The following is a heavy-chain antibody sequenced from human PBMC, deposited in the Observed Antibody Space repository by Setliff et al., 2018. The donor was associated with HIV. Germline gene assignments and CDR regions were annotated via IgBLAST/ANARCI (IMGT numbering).Heavy chain of an antibody. CDR2: INYRGNI. CDR3: ARRRGGSLTTVTTWYYYMDV. J-gene: IGHJ6*03. D-gene: IGHD4-4*01. V-gene: IGHV4-34*01. Sequence: SETLSLTCAVYGGSFIDYYWTWIRQAPGKGLEWLGEINYRGNINSSPSLKSRVDMSIDPSKNQFSPRLNSVTAADTADYFCARRRGGSLTTVTTWYYYMDVWGKGSTVTVSS. CDR1: GGSFIDYY.